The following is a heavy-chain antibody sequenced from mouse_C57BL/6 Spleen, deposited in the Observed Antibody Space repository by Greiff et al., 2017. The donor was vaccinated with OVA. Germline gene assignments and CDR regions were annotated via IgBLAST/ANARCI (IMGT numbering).Heavy chain of an antibody. J-gene: IGHJ3*01. Sequence: EVMLVESGEGLVKPGGSLKLSCAASGFTFSSYAMSWVRQTPEKRLEWVAYISSGGDYIYYADTVKGRFTISRDNARNTLYLQMSSLKSEDTAMYYCTRDLITTRFAYWGQGTLVTVSA. V-gene: IGHV5-9-1*02. CDR1: GFTFSSYA. CDR2: ISSGGDYI. CDR3: TRDLITTRFAY. D-gene: IGHD2-4*01.